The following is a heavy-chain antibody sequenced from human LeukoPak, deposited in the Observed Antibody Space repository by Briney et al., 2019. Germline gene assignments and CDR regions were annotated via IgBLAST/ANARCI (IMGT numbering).Heavy chain of an antibody. J-gene: IGHJ4*02. D-gene: IGHD2-2*01. V-gene: IGHV3-11*04. CDR3: ARDGCSSTSCFDY. Sequence: KPGGSLGLSCAASRFIFSDYYMSWVRQAPGKGLEWVSYISASGSTVNYADSVKGRFTISRDNAKRSLYLQMNNLTAEDTAVYYCARDGCSSTSCFDYWGQGTLVIVSS. CDR1: RFIFSDYY. CDR2: ISASGSTV.